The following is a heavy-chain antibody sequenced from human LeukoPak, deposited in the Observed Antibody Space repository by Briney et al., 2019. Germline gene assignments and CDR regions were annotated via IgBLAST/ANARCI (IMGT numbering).Heavy chain of an antibody. Sequence: GGSLRLSCAASGFTFSSYWMSWVRQAPGKGLEWVANIKQDGSEKSYVDSVKGRFTISRDNAKNSLYLQMNSLRAEDTAVYYCARAPPGSSGSPSDYWGQGTLVTVSS. CDR1: GFTFSSYW. V-gene: IGHV3-7*01. CDR3: ARAPPGSSGSPSDY. CDR2: IKQDGSEK. J-gene: IGHJ4*02. D-gene: IGHD3-22*01.